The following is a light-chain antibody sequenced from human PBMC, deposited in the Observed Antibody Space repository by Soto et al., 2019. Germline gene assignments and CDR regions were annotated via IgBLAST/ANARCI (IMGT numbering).Light chain of an antibody. Sequence: DIXMTXXXSSLSASVGDRVTITCRASQSISSYLNWYQQKPGKAPKLLIYAASSLQSGVPSRFSGSXXGTXXTLTISSLQPEDFATYYCQQSYSTPHTFGQGTKLEIK. CDR1: QSISSY. CDR3: QQSYSTPHT. V-gene: IGKV1-39*01. CDR2: AAS. J-gene: IGKJ2*01.